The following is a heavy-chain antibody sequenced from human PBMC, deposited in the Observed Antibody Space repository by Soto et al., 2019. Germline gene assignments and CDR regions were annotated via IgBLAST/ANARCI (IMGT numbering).Heavy chain of an antibody. CDR2: TYYRSKWYN. CDR1: GDSVSSNSAA. Sequence: SQTLSLTCAISGDSVSSNSAAWNWIRQSPSRGLEWLGRTYYRSKWYNDYAVSVKSQITINPDTSKNQFSLQLNSVTPEDTAVYYCARDARYSSGWYYYYGMDVWGQGTTVTSP. V-gene: IGHV6-1*01. J-gene: IGHJ6*02. D-gene: IGHD6-19*01. CDR3: ARDARYSSGWYYYYGMDV.